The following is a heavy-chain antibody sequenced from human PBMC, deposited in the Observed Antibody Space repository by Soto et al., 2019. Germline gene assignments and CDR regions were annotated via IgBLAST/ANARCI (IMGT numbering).Heavy chain of an antibody. CDR2: ISTSSGYR. D-gene: IGHD3-16*01. CDR3: ARDLHDYVSFRFDP. J-gene: IGHJ5*02. CDR1: GFTFSNYS. Sequence: EVQLVESGGGLVKPGGSLRLSCAASGFTFSNYSMNWVRQAPGKGLEWVSSISTSSGYRYYADSVKGRFTISRDNAKKSLYLQMNSLRDEDTAVYYCARDLHDYVSFRFDPWGQGTLVTVSS. V-gene: IGHV3-21*01.